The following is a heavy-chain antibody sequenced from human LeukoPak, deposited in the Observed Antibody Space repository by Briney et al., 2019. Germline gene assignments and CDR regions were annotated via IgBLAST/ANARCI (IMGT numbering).Heavy chain of an antibody. CDR1: GYTLTELS. CDR3: ATGEAGATALFDF. D-gene: IGHD1-26*01. V-gene: IGHV1-24*01. CDR2: FDPEQGER. Sequence: GASVKVSCKASGYTLTELSMHWVRQAPGKGLEWMGGFDPEQGERVYIHKFQGRLIMTEDRSSDTAYMQLTSLRPEDTAVYYCATGEAGATALFDFWGQGTLVTVSS. J-gene: IGHJ4*02.